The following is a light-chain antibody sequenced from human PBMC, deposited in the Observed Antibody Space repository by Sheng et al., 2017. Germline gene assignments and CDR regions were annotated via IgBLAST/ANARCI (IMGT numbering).Light chain of an antibody. Sequence: EIVLTQSPGTLSLSPGERATLSCRASQSVSSSYLAWYQQKPGQAPRVLIYGASSRATGVPDRFSGGGSGADFILTINRLEPEDFAVYYCQQYNNWPPYSFGQGTKLEIK. V-gene: IGKV3-20*01. CDR2: GAS. J-gene: IGKJ2*03. CDR1: QSVSSSY. CDR3: QQYNNWPPYS.